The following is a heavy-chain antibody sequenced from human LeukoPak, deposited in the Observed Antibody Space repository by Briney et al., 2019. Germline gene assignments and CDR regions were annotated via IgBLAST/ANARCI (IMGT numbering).Heavy chain of an antibody. CDR3: ARALGYFGSGGEA. V-gene: IGHV4-59*12. Sequence: PSETLSLTCSVSGGSISSLYWSWIRQPPGKGLEWIGYIYYTGSTNYNPSLKSRVTMLVDMSKNQFSLKLSSVTAADTAMYYCARALGYFGSGGEAWGQGTLVTVSS. J-gene: IGHJ5*02. CDR1: GGSISSLY. CDR2: IYYTGST. D-gene: IGHD3-10*01.